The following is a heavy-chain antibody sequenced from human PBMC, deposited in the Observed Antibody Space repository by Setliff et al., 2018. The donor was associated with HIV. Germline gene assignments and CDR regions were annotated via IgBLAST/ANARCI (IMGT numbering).Heavy chain of an antibody. V-gene: IGHV1-69*13. Sequence: GASVKVSCKASGGSFSSYSISWVRQAPGQGLEWMGGIIPIFGTVNYAQRFQGRVTISADGSTSSAYMELNSLRSEDTAVYYCARARNKWGTFDYWGQGTLVTVS. CDR3: ARARNKWGTFDY. CDR1: GGSFSSYS. J-gene: IGHJ4*01. CDR2: IIPIFGTV. D-gene: IGHD1-26*01.